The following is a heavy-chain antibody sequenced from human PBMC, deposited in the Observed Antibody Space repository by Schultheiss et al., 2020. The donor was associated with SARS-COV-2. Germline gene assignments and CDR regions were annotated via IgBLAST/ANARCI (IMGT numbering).Heavy chain of an antibody. CDR1: GGSFSGYY. D-gene: IGHD6-13*01. J-gene: IGHJ5*02. Sequence: SETLSLTCAVYGGSFSGYYWSWIRQPPGKGLEWIGEINLSGSTNYNPSLKSRVTISVDTSKNQFSLKLSSVTAADTAVYYCARAGSSIEPGWFDPWGQGTLVTVSS. CDR3: ARAGSSIEPGWFDP. CDR2: INLSGST. V-gene: IGHV4-34*01.